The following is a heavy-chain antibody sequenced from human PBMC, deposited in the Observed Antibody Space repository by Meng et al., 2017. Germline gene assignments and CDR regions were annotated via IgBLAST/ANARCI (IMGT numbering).Heavy chain of an antibody. CDR1: GGSISSSNW. D-gene: IGHD7-27*01. V-gene: IGHV4-4*02. J-gene: IGHJ4*02. CDR3: ARIGDWGSTRYFDY. Sequence: QVHVQGSGPVLWKPSGTLSPTSAVAGGSISSSNWWSWVRQPPGKGLEWIGEIYHSGSTNYNPSLKSRVTISVDKSKNQFSLKLSSVTAADTAVYYCARIGDWGSTRYFDYWGQGTLVTVSS. CDR2: IYHSGST.